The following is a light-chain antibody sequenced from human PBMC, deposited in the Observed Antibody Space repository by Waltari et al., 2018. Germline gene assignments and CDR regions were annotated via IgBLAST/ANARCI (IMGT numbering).Light chain of an antibody. CDR1: QSVGSN. CDR3: QQYNNWFRT. V-gene: IGKV3-15*01. Sequence: EIVMTQSPATLSVSPGERATLSCRASQSVGSNLAWYQQKPGQAPRLLIYGASTRATGIPARFSGSGSATEFTLTISSLQSEDFAVYYCQQYNNWFRTFGQGTKVEIK. J-gene: IGKJ1*01. CDR2: GAS.